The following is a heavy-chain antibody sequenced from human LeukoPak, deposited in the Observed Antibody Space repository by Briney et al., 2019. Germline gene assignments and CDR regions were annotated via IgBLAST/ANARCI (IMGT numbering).Heavy chain of an antibody. D-gene: IGHD3-22*01. CDR1: GYTFTSYG. V-gene: IGHV1-18*01. Sequence: ASVKVSCKASGYTFTSYGISWVRQAPGQGLEWMGWISAYNGNTNYAQKLQGRVTMTTDTSTSTAYMELRSLRPEDTAVYYCARDQRGRAGSTMIAVLITGFDYWGQGTLVTVSS. J-gene: IGHJ4*02. CDR2: ISAYNGNT. CDR3: ARDQRGRAGSTMIAVLITGFDY.